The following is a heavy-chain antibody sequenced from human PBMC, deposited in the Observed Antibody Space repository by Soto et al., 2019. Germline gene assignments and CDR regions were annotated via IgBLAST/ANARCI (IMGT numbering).Heavy chain of an antibody. Sequence: SETLSLTCTVSGGSISSYYWSWIRQPPGKGLEWIGYIYYSGSTNYNPSLKSRVTISVGTSKNQFSLKLSSVTAADAAVYYCARAHANCSGGSCYLFDYWGQGTLVTVSS. J-gene: IGHJ4*02. V-gene: IGHV4-59*01. CDR2: IYYSGST. CDR3: ARAHANCSGGSCYLFDY. CDR1: GGSISSYY. D-gene: IGHD2-15*01.